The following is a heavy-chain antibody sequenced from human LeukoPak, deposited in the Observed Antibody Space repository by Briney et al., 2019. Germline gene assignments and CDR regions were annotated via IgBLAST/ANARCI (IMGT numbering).Heavy chain of an antibody. D-gene: IGHD6-6*01. J-gene: IGHJ4*02. Sequence: PGGSLRLSCAASGFTFSRYWMSWVRQAPGKGLEWVANIKQDGSEKYYVDSVKGRFTISRDNAKTSPSLQMNSLRAEDTAVYYCARESFAARWDWGQGTLVTVSS. CDR1: GFTFSRYW. CDR2: IKQDGSEK. CDR3: ARESFAARWD. V-gene: IGHV3-7*01.